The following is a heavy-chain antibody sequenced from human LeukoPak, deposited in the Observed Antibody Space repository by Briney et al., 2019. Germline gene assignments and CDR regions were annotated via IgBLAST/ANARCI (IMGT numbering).Heavy chain of an antibody. CDR2: INPSGGST. J-gene: IGHJ4*02. D-gene: IGHD3-16*01. CDR3: ARVGGYFDY. V-gene: IGHV1-46*01. CDR1: VYTFTSYY. Sequence: GASVNVSCKASVYTFTSYYMHWVPQAPGQGREWMGIINPSGGSTSYAQKFQGRVTMNRDMSTSTVYMELSSLRSEDTAVYYCARVGGYFDYWGQGTLVTVSS.